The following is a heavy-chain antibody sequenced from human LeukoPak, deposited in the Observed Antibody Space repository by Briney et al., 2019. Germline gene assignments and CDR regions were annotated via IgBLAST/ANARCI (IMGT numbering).Heavy chain of an antibody. CDR1: GYTFTSYD. J-gene: IGHJ6*02. CDR3: ARGPSYYYGMDV. CDR2: MNPNSGNT. V-gene: IGHV1-8*01. Sequence: GPVKVSCEASGYTFTSYDINWVRQATGQGLEWMGWMNPNSGNTGYAQKFQGRVTMTRNTSISTAYMELSSLRSEDTAVYYCARGPSYYYGMDVWGQGTTVTVSS.